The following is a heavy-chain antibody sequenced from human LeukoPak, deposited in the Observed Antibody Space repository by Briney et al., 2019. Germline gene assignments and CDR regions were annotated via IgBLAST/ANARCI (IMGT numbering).Heavy chain of an antibody. CDR2: ISGSGGST. J-gene: IGHJ4*02. CDR1: GFIFSGSS. V-gene: IGHV3-23*01. CDR3: AKFVVRGVIPYRPPL. Sequence: GGSLRLSCAASGFIFSGSSMHWVRQAPGKGLEWVSAISGSGGSTYYADSVKGRFTISRDNSKNTLYLQMNSLRAEDTAVYYCAKFVVRGVIPYRPPLWGQGTLVTVSS. D-gene: IGHD3-10*01.